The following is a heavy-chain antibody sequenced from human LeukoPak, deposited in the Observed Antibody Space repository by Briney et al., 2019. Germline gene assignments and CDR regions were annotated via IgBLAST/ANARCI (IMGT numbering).Heavy chain of an antibody. CDR2: IIPIFGTA. V-gene: IGHV1-69*13. D-gene: IGHD6-6*01. J-gene: IGHJ4*02. CDR1: GGTFSSYA. Sequence: ASVTVSFTASGGTFSSYAISWVRQAPGQGLEWMGGIIPIFGTANYAQKFQGRVTITADESTSTAYMELGSLRSEDTAVYYCARAGGIAARQPLDYWGQGTLVTVSS. CDR3: ARAGGIAARQPLDY.